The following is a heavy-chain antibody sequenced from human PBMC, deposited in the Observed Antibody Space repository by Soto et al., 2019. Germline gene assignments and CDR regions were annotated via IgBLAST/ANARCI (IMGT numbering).Heavy chain of an antibody. V-gene: IGHV4-4*02. Sequence: SETLSLTCAVSGGSISSSNWWSWVRQPPGKGLEWIGEIYHSGSTNYNPSLKSRVTISVDKSKNQFSLKLSSVTAADTAVYYCARVVIAAAGTGGWFDPWGQGTLVTVYS. CDR1: GGSISSSNW. CDR2: IYHSGST. D-gene: IGHD6-13*01. CDR3: ARVVIAAAGTGGWFDP. J-gene: IGHJ5*02.